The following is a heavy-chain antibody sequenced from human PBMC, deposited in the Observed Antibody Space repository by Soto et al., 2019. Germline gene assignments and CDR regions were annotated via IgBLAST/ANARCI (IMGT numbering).Heavy chain of an antibody. CDR1: GFTFSSYA. Sequence: GGSLRLSCAASGFTFSSYAMHWVRQAPGKGLEWVAVISYDGSNKYYADSVKGRFTISRDNSKNTLYLQMNSLRAEDTAVYYCAREDDWTDYWGQGTLVTVSS. D-gene: IGHD3-3*01. J-gene: IGHJ4*02. V-gene: IGHV3-30-3*01. CDR3: AREDDWTDY. CDR2: ISYDGSNK.